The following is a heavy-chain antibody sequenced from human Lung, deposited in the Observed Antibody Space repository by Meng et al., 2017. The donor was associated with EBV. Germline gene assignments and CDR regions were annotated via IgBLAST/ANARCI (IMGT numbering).Heavy chain of an antibody. CDR3: ARGYNWVHFDY. Sequence: VQLLESGGGLVQPGGSLRLSCGASGFTFSGFAMSWVRQAPGKGLGWVSTISGSGGSKYYADSVKGRFTISRDNSKNTLHLQMNSLRVEDTAKYFCARGYNWVHFDYWGQGTLVTVYS. D-gene: IGHD1-20*01. CDR1: GFTFSGFA. V-gene: IGHV3-23*01. CDR2: ISGSGGSK. J-gene: IGHJ4*02.